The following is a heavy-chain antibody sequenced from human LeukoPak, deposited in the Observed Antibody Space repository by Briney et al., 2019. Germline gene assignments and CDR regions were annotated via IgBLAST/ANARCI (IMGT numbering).Heavy chain of an antibody. CDR3: GKKGSYSSGWYGGHYFDS. CDR1: GFTLSSYV. J-gene: IGHJ4*01. Sequence: GGSLRLSREASGFTLSSYVLSWVRQAPGTGLEWVAAIGGDSSTYYTGSARGRFTISRDNSKNTVYLQMSSLRVEDTAVYYCGKKGSYSSGWYGGHYFDSWGQGTLVTVSS. CDR2: IGGDSST. V-gene: IGHV3-23*01. D-gene: IGHD6-19*01.